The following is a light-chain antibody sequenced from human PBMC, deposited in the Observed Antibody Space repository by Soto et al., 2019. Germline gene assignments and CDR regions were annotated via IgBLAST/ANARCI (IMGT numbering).Light chain of an antibody. CDR2: DVN. CDR1: SVDVGGFEY. Sequence: QSALTQPASVSGSPGQSIAISCNGTSVDVGGFEYVSWYQQHPGKVTKLMIYDVNNRPSGVSNRFSGSKSGNTASLTISGLQAEDEADYFCSSYTSSNTYVFGTGTKVTVL. V-gene: IGLV2-14*03. CDR3: SSYTSSNTYV. J-gene: IGLJ1*01.